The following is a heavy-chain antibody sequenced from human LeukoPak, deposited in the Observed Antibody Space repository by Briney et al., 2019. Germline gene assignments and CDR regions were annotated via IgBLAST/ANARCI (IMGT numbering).Heavy chain of an antibody. J-gene: IGHJ4*02. CDR2: INSDGSST. D-gene: IGHD1-26*01. V-gene: IGHV3-74*01. Sequence: SGGSLRLSCAASGFTFSSYWMHWARQAPGKGLVWVSRINSDGSSTSYADSVKGRFTISRDNAKNSLYLQMNSLRAEDTAVYYCARGFSGSYPNRVYWGQGTLVTVSS. CDR1: GFTFSSYW. CDR3: ARGFSGSYPNRVY.